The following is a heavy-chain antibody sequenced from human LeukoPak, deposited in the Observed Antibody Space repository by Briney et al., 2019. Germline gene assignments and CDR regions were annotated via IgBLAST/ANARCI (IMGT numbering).Heavy chain of an antibody. CDR2: INPSGGRT. D-gene: IGHD2-8*02. Sequence: GASVTVSCKTSGYTFTNYYMHGVRQAPGQGLEWMGIINPSGGRTTYAQKLQGRVTMTRDMSTSTVYMELSSLRSEDTAVYYCARNVGTGAKDYWGQGTLVTVSS. CDR3: ARNVGTGAKDY. V-gene: IGHV1-46*01. J-gene: IGHJ4*02. CDR1: GYTFTNYY.